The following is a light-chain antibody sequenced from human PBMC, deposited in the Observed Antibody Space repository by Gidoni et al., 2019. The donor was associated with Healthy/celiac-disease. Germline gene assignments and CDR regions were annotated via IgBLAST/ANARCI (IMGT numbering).Light chain of an antibody. CDR3: QQYYSTPPT. CDR2: WAS. V-gene: IGKV4-1*01. J-gene: IGKJ1*01. CDR1: QSVLYSSNNKNY. Sequence: DIVMTQSPDSLAVSLGERATINCKSSQSVLYSSNNKNYLAWYQQKPGQPPKLLIYWASTRESGVPDRFRGSGSGKDFTLTISSLQAEDGAGYYCQQYYSTPPTFGQGTKVEIK.